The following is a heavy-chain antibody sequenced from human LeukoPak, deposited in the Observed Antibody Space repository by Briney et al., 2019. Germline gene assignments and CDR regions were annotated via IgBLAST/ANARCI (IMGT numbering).Heavy chain of an antibody. CDR1: GGSISSGDYY. Sequence: SQTLSLTCTVSGGSISSGDYYWSWIPQPPGKGLEWNGYICYSGSTYYNPSLKSRVTISVDTSKNQFSLKLSSVTAADTAVYYCARSLHYDILTGLSYYYGMDVWGQGTTVTVSS. CDR2: ICYSGST. D-gene: IGHD3-9*01. V-gene: IGHV4-30-4*01. J-gene: IGHJ6*02. CDR3: ARSLHYDILTGLSYYYGMDV.